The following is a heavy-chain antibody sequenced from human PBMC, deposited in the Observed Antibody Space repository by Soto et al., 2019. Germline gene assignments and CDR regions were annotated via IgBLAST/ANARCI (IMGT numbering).Heavy chain of an antibody. V-gene: IGHV1-2*02. J-gene: IGHJ4*02. D-gene: IGHD1-7*01. CDR1: GYTFTGYY. Sequence: QVQLVQSGAEVKKPGASVKVSCKASGYTFTGYYLHWVRQAPGQGLEWVAWINPISGGTKYAQKFQGRVTVTRDTSISTAYMELSRLRSDDTAVYYCARVPGLELLAHWGQGTLVSVSS. CDR3: ARVPGLELLAH. CDR2: INPISGGT.